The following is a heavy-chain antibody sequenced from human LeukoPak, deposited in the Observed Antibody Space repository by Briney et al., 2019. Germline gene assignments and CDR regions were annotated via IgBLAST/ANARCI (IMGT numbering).Heavy chain of an antibody. CDR1: TFTFSSYG. J-gene: IGHJ6*03. Sequence: QPGGTLRLSCAASTFTFSSYGMSWVRQAPGKGLEWVSSISGSGDSTYYADSVKGRFTISRDNSKNTLYLHMNSLRAEDTAVYYCAKENDYGDYSGPDYFYMDVWGKGTTVTISS. CDR3: AKENDYGDYSGPDYFYMDV. CDR2: ISGSGDST. D-gene: IGHD4-17*01. V-gene: IGHV3-23*01.